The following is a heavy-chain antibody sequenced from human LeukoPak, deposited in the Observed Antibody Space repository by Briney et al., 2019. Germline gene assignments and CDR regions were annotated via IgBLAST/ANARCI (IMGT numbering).Heavy chain of an antibody. CDR2: VHSDGNST. J-gene: IGHJ5*02. CDR3: ARGSSTRLGP. CDR1: GFTFSSYW. Sequence: GGSLRLSCAASGFTFSSYWMHWVRQAPGQGLVWVSRVHSDGNSTNYADSVKGRFTISRDNAKNTVILQMNSLRAEDTAVYYCARGSSTRLGPWGQGTLVTVSP. D-gene: IGHD5-12*01. V-gene: IGHV3-74*01.